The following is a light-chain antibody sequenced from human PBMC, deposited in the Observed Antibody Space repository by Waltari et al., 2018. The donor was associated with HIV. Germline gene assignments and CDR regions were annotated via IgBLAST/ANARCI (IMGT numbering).Light chain of an antibody. V-gene: IGKV1-39*01. CDR3: QQGYNTPPWT. CDR2: TTS. CDR1: QNIDKY. J-gene: IGKJ1*01. Sequence: DIQMTQSPSSLSASIGDRVTITCRASQNIDKYLNWYQQKAGKAPKLLIYTTSNLQSGVPSRFGGSGSGTEFTLTISSLQPEDLATYYCQQGYNTPPWTFAPGTKVEVK.